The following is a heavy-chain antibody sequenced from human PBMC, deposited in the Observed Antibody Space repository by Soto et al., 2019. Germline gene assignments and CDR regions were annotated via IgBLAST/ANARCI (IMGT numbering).Heavy chain of an antibody. CDR1: GFTLRNYA. Sequence: GGSLRLSCEASGFTLRNYAMTWVRQAPGKGLEWVSLISANDVGTYYAESVKTRFTISTDQSRNTVCLQMDSLRADDTAIYYCAKAKNDYNWDNRPPFDYWGQGTLVIVSS. D-gene: IGHD1-20*01. CDR3: AKAKNDYNWDNRPPFDY. V-gene: IGHV3-23*01. CDR2: ISANDVGT. J-gene: IGHJ4*02.